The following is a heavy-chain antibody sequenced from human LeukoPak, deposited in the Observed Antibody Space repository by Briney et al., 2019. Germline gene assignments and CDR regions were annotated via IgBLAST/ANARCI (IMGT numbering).Heavy chain of an antibody. CDR1: GYTFTSYG. Sequence: ASVKVSCKASGYTFTSYGISWVRQAPGQGLEWMGWISAYNGSTNYAQKLQGRVTMTTDTSTSTAYMELRSLRSDDTAVYYCARDGYYYGSGSYYNDLDYWGQGTLVTVSS. V-gene: IGHV1-18*01. CDR3: ARDGYYYGSGSYYNDLDY. CDR2: ISAYNGST. D-gene: IGHD3-10*01. J-gene: IGHJ4*02.